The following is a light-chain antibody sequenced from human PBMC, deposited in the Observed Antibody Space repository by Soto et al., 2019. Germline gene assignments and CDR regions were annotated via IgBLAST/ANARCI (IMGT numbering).Light chain of an antibody. V-gene: IGKV3-20*01. CDR2: GTS. Sequence: EIVLTQSPGTLSLSPGESATLSCRASQSVNTKYLAWYKQKPGQAPRLLISGTSNRATGIPDRFSGGGSGADFTLTLSRLEHEDFAVYYCHQYGSSPGTFGQGTKLEIK. CDR3: HQYGSSPGT. CDR1: QSVNTKY. J-gene: IGKJ2*01.